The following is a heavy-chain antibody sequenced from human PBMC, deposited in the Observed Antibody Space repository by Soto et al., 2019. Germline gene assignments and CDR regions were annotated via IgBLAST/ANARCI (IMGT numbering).Heavy chain of an antibody. V-gene: IGHV4-59*01. CDR2: ICCSGTT. D-gene: IGHD2-2*03. J-gene: IGHJ3*01. CDR3: ARDLGIGSGPFDA. CDR1: GDSITSYY. Sequence: QVQLQESGPGLVKPSETLSLTCTVSGDSITSYYWSWIRQPPGKALEWIGYICCSGTTDNNPSLKSRVTISLDPAKKQFSRKLKSVTAADTAVYYCARDLGIGSGPFDAWGQGTMVTVSA.